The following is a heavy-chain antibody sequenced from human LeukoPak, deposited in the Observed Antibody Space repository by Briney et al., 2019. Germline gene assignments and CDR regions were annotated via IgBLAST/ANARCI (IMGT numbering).Heavy chain of an antibody. J-gene: IGHJ4*02. CDR2: MNPNSGKT. Sequence: GASVKVSCKASGYTFTSYDINWVRQATGQGLEWMGWMNPNSGKTGYAQKFQGRVTMTRNTSISTAYMELSSLRSEDTAVYYCARVKQDCSSTSCYDNHDYWGQGTLVTVSS. V-gene: IGHV1-8*01. D-gene: IGHD2-2*01. CDR3: ARVKQDCSSTSCYDNHDY. CDR1: GYTFTSYD.